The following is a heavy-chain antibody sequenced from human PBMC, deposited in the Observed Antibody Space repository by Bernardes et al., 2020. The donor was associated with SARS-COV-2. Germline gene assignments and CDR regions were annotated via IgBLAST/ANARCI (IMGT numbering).Heavy chain of an antibody. CDR3: ARGEYQLPTVDY. V-gene: IGHV4-59*01. CDR2: IYYSGST. J-gene: IGHJ4*02. Sequence: SETLSLTCTVSGGSISTYYWSWIRQPPGQGLEWIGYIYYSGSTNYNPSLKSRGTISVDTSKKQFSLKLTSVTAADTAVYYCARGEYQLPTVDYWGQGTLVTVSS. D-gene: IGHD2-2*01. CDR1: GGSISTYY.